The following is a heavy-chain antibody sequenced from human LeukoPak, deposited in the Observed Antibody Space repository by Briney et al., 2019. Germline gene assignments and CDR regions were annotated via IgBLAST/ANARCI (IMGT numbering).Heavy chain of an antibody. CDR1: GFTFSSYW. Sequence: GGSLRLSCAASGFTFSSYWMSWVRQAPGKGLEWVANIKQDGSEKYYVDSVKGRFTISRDNAKNSLYLQMNSLRAEDTAVYYCASWGEYYYDPPDYFGQGTLVTVSS. CDR2: IKQDGSEK. D-gene: IGHD3-22*01. J-gene: IGHJ4*02. V-gene: IGHV3-7*01. CDR3: ASWGEYYYDPPDY.